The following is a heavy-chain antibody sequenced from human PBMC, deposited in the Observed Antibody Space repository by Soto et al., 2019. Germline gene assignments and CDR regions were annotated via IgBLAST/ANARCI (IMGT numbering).Heavy chain of an antibody. Sequence: GGSLRLSCAASGFTFSTYAMHWVRQAPGKGLDWVAVISYDGSYKYYADSVKGRFTISRDNSKNSLYLQMNSLRAEDTAVYYCAREYCSSTSCLNWFDPWGQGT. CDR1: GFTFSTYA. J-gene: IGHJ5*02. V-gene: IGHV3-30-3*01. D-gene: IGHD2-2*01. CDR2: ISYDGSYK. CDR3: AREYCSSTSCLNWFDP.